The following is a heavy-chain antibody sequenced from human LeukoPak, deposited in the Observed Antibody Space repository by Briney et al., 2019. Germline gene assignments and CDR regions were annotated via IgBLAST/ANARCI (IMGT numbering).Heavy chain of an antibody. Sequence: PGGSLRLSCAASGFTVSSNYTSWVRQAPGKGLEWVAVIWYDGSNKYYADSVKGRFTISRDNSKNTLYLQMNSLRAEDTAVYYCAREDSGRLDYWGQGTLVTVSS. CDR2: IWYDGSNK. J-gene: IGHJ4*02. CDR3: AREDSGRLDY. D-gene: IGHD1-26*01. CDR1: GFTVSSNY. V-gene: IGHV3-33*08.